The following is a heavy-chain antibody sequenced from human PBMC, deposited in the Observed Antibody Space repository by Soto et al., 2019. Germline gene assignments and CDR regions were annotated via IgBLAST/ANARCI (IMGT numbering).Heavy chain of an antibody. Sequence: GESLKISCKGSGYSFTSYWIGWVRQMPGKGLEWMGIIYPGDSDTRYSPSFQGQVTISADKSISTAYLQWSSLKASDTAMYYCAGRNSIAAAGGGLYYYYGMDVWGQGTTVTVSS. CDR1: GYSFTSYW. J-gene: IGHJ6*02. V-gene: IGHV5-51*01. CDR3: AGRNSIAAAGGGLYYYYGMDV. D-gene: IGHD6-13*01. CDR2: IYPGDSDT.